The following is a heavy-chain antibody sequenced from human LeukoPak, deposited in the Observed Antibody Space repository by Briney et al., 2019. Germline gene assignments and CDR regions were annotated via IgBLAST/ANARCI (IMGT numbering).Heavy chain of an antibody. CDR1: GFTFRSYG. D-gene: IGHD3-22*01. CDR2: IRYDGSDT. Sequence: GGSLRLSCAASGFTFRSYGMHWVRQAPGKGLEWVAFIRYDGSDTYSAGSVKGRFTISSDNSKNTLYLQMISLTAEDTAVYYCAKDPYYDSNGYPAYLDYWGQGTQVTVSS. CDR3: AKDPYYDSNGYPAYLDY. V-gene: IGHV3-30*02. J-gene: IGHJ4*02.